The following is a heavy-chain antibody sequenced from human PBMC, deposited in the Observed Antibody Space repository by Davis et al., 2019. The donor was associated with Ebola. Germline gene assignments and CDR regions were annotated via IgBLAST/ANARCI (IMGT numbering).Heavy chain of an antibody. D-gene: IGHD3-22*01. CDR1: GGSINHYY. V-gene: IGHV4-4*07. J-gene: IGHJ4*02. CDR3: VRDRHDTSGYGF. CDR2: IYTRGST. Sequence: SETLSLTCSVSGGSINHYYWAWIRQPAGKGLEWIGHIYTRGSTNYNPSLKSRVTISGDTSKNQFSLKLTSVTAADTAVYYCVRDRHDTSGYGFWSQGTLVTVSS.